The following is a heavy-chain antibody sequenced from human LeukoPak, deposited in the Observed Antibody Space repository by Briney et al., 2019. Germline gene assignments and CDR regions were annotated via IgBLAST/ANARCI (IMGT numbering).Heavy chain of an antibody. CDR1: GYTFTSYD. CDR3: AITPDHRTGYYFDY. J-gene: IGHJ4*02. CDR2: MNPNSGNT. V-gene: IGHV1-8*01. Sequence: GASVKVSCKASGYTFTSYDINWVRQATGQGLELMGWMNPNSGNTGHAQKFQGRVTMTRNTSISTAYMELSSLRSEDTAVYYCAITPDHRTGYYFDYWGQGTLVTVSS. D-gene: IGHD2-8*02.